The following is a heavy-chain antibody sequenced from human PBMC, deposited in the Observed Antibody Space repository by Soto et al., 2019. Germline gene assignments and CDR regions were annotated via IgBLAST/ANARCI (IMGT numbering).Heavy chain of an antibody. Sequence: GGSLRLSCAASGFTFSDYYMSWIRQAPGKGLEWVSYISSSGSGILYADSVKGRFTISRDNAKNSLYLQMNSLRAEDTAVYYCAKTKPGDYPFDYWGQGTLVTVSS. D-gene: IGHD4-17*01. CDR3: AKTKPGDYPFDY. J-gene: IGHJ4*02. CDR2: ISSSGSGI. CDR1: GFTFSDYY. V-gene: IGHV3-11*01.